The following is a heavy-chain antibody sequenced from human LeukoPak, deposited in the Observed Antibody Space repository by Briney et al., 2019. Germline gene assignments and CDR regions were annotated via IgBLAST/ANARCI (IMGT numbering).Heavy chain of an antibody. CDR2: ISSSSSYI. Sequence: GGSLRLSCAASGFTFSDYEMNWVRQAPGKGLEWVSSISSSSSYIYYADSVKGRFTISRDNAKNSLYLQMNSLRAEDTAVYYCAKRYGMYGSGSYDYWGQGTLVTVSS. D-gene: IGHD3-10*01. CDR1: GFTFSDYE. CDR3: AKRYGMYGSGSYDY. V-gene: IGHV3-21*01. J-gene: IGHJ4*02.